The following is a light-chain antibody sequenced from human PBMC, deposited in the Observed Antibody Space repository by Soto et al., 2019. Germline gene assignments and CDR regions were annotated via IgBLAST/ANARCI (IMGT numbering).Light chain of an antibody. J-gene: IGLJ2*01. V-gene: IGLV2-14*01. Sequence: QSALTQPASVSGSPGQSITISCTGTSSDVGGHNYVSWYQQHPGKAPKLMIYEVSNRPSGVSNRFSGSKYGNTASLTISGLQSDDEADYYCSSYSSSTARVFGGGTKLTVL. CDR2: EVS. CDR3: SSYSSSTARV. CDR1: SSDVGGHNY.